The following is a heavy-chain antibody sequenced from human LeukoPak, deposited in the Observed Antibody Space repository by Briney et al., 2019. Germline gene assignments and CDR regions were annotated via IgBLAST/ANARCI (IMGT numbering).Heavy chain of an antibody. J-gene: IGHJ4*02. CDR2: IKQDGSEK. D-gene: IGHD5-18*01. Sequence: PGGSLRLSCAASGITFISNWMSWVRQAPGKGLEWVANIKQDGSEKYYVDSVKGRFTISRDNANNSLYLQMNSLRAEDTAVYYCARMNTAMAPKFDSWGQGSLVTVSS. V-gene: IGHV3-7*01. CDR3: ARMNTAMAPKFDS. CDR1: GITFISNW.